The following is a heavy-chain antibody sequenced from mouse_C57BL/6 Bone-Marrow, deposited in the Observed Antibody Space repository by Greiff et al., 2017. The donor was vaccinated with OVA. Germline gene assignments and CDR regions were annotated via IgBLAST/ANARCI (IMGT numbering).Heavy chain of an antibody. CDR3: ANYGSSWGYFDY. V-gene: IGHV1-82*01. J-gene: IGHJ2*01. CDR2: IYPGDGDT. Sequence: QVQLQQPGPELVKPGASVKISCKASGYAFSSSWMNWVKQRPGKGLEWIGRIYPGDGDTNYNGKFKGKATLTADKSSSTAYMQLSSLTSEDSAVYFCANYGSSWGYFDYWGQGTTLTVSS. D-gene: IGHD1-1*01. CDR1: GYAFSSSW.